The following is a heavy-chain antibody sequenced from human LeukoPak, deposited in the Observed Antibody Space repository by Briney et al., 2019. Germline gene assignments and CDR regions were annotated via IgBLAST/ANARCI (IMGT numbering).Heavy chain of an antibody. CDR2: VYYSGST. V-gene: IGHV4-39*07. J-gene: IGHJ6*03. CDR3: ARAFYYYYYMDV. CDR1: GGSINTKNYY. Sequence: SETLSLTCTVSGGSINTKNYYWGWIRQPPGKGLEWIGTVYYSGSTYSNLSLKSRVTISVDMSKNQFSLNLTSVTAADTAVYYCARAFYYYYYMDVWGKGTTVTISS.